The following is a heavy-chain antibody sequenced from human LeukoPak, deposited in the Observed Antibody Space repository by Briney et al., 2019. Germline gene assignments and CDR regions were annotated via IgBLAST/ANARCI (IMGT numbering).Heavy chain of an antibody. CDR3: ARRYSGIYCFDY. CDR2: IYYSGST. Sequence: SETLSLTCTVSGGSIRSGNYYWGWIRQPPGKGLEWIGSIYYSGSTYFNPSLKSRVTIPVDTSKNQFSLKLSSVTAADTAVYYCARRYSGIYCFDYWGQGTLVTVSS. CDR1: GGSIRSGNYY. V-gene: IGHV4-39*01. J-gene: IGHJ4*02. D-gene: IGHD1-26*01.